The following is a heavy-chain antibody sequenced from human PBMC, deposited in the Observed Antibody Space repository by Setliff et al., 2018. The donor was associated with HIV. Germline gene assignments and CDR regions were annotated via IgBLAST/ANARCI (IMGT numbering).Heavy chain of an antibody. V-gene: IGHV4-30-2*01. J-gene: IGHJ5*02. Sequence: SETLSLTCAVSGGSISSGGYSWGWIRQPPGKGLEWIGYIFHSGRTYYNPSLRSRVTLSVDTSKNQFSLKLGSVTAADTAVYNCARSTKYYGSGKGSGWFDPWGQGTLVTVSS. CDR1: GGSISSGGYS. CDR2: IFHSGRT. CDR3: ARSTKYYGSGKGSGWFDP. D-gene: IGHD3-10*01.